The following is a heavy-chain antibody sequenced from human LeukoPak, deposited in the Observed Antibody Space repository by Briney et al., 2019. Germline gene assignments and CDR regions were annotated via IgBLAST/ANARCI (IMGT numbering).Heavy chain of an antibody. V-gene: IGHV5-51*01. CDR2: IHPGDSDT. Sequence: GESLKISRKASGYGFTSYWIGWVRQMPGKGLEWMGIIHPGDSDTRYSPSFQGQVTISVDKSITTAYLQWSSLKASDTAMYYCARIVVVTSIYWYFDLWGRGTLVRVSS. J-gene: IGHJ2*01. D-gene: IGHD2-21*02. CDR1: GYGFTSYW. CDR3: ARIVVVTSIYWYFDL.